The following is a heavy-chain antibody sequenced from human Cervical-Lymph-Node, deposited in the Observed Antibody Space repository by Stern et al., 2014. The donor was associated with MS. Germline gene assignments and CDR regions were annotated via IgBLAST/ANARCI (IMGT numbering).Heavy chain of an antibody. CDR3: ARGGRGAGLEY. Sequence: VQLVESGGGVVQPGRSLSLSCVASGFTFSTYAMHWVRQAPGKGLEWVAFVSYDGTQRNSTDSVKARFTISRDNSKNTLYLHMNSLRDEDTAVYFCARGGRGAGLEYWGQGALVTVSS. D-gene: IGHD3-10*01. V-gene: IGHV3-30-3*01. CDR2: VSYDGTQR. CDR1: GFTFSTYA. J-gene: IGHJ4*02.